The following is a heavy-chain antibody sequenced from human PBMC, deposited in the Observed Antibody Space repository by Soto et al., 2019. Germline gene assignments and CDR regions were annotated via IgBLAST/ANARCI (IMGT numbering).Heavy chain of an antibody. CDR3: AAGSVVAATYYYYYGMDV. J-gene: IGHJ6*02. Sequence: GESLKISCKGSGYSFTSYWIGWVRQMPGKGLEWMGIIYPGDSDTRYSPSFQGQVTISADKSISTAYLQWSSLKASDTAMYYCAAGSVVAATYYYYYGMDVWGQGTTVTVSS. D-gene: IGHD2-15*01. CDR2: IYPGDSDT. CDR1: GYSFTSYW. V-gene: IGHV5-51*01.